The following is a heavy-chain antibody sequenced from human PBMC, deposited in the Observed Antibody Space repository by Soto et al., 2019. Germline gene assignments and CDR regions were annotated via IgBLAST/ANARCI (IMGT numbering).Heavy chain of an antibody. J-gene: IGHJ6*02. Sequence: PGESLKISCKGSGYSFTSYWIGWVRQMPGKGLEWMGIIYPGDSDTRYSPSFQGQVTISADKSISTAYLQWSSPKASDTAMYCCSRAAAATYYYYGMDVWGQGTTVTVSS. CDR3: SRAAAATYYYYGMDV. V-gene: IGHV5-51*01. CDR2: IYPGDSDT. D-gene: IGHD6-13*01. CDR1: GYSFTSYW.